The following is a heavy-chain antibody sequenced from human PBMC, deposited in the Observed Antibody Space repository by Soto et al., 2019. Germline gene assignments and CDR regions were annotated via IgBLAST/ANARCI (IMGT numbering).Heavy chain of an antibody. CDR2: INHSGST. J-gene: IGHJ6*02. CDR3: ARGRTYDFWSGYYPDYYYGMDV. D-gene: IGHD3-3*01. V-gene: IGHV4-34*01. Sequence: SETLSLTCAVYGGSFSGYYWSWIRQPPGKGLKGIGEINHSGSTNYNPSLKSRVTISVDTSKNQFSLKLSSVTAADTAVYYCARGRTYDFWSGYYPDYYYGMDVWGQGTTVTVSS. CDR1: GGSFSGYY.